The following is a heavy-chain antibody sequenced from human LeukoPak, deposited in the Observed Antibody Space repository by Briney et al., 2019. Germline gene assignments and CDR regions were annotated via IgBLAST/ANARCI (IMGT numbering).Heavy chain of an antibody. CDR2: IYYSGST. CDR1: GGSISSGGYY. D-gene: IGHD5-12*01. Sequence: SETLSLTCTVSGGSISSGGYYWSWIRQHPGMGLEWIGYIYYSGSTYYNPSLKSRVTISVDTSKNQFSLKLSSVTAADTAVYYCARWGIVATTLDYWGQGTLVTVSS. J-gene: IGHJ4*02. V-gene: IGHV4-31*03. CDR3: ARWGIVATTLDY.